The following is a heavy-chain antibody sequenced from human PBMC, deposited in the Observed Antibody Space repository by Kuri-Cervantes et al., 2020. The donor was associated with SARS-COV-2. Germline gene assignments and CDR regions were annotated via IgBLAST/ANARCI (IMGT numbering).Heavy chain of an antibody. CDR2: IYHSGST. CDR3: ARTGAVAATQTNAFDI. J-gene: IGHJ3*02. D-gene: IGHD2-15*01. V-gene: IGHV4-4*02. CDR1: GGSISSSNW. Sequence: SETLSLTCAVSGGSISSSNWWSWVRQPPGKGLEWIGEIYHSGSTNYNPSLKSRVTISVDKSKNQFSLKLSSVTAADTAVYYCARTGAVAATQTNAFDIWGQGTMVTVSS.